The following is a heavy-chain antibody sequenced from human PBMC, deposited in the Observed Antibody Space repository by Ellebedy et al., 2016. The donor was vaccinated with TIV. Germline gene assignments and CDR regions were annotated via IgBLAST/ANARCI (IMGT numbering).Heavy chain of an antibody. CDR3: ARLRDALADEIDY. D-gene: IGHD6-19*01. J-gene: IGHJ4*02. V-gene: IGHV5-51*01. Sequence: GGSLRLXCKASGYSFANYWIGWVRQMPGKGLEWMGVMYPRDSDIRYSPSFQGHVTISADTSISTAYLQWTSLKASDSAMYYCARLRDALADEIDYWGQGTLVTVSS. CDR1: GYSFANYW. CDR2: MYPRDSDI.